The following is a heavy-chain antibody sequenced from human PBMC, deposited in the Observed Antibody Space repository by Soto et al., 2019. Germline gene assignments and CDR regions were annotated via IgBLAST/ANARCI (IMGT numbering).Heavy chain of an antibody. J-gene: IGHJ4*02. CDR3: TRDRYYYGSSGNTDY. CDR1: GFTFSSYA. CDR2: ISYDGSNK. V-gene: IGHV3-30-3*01. D-gene: IGHD3-22*01. Sequence: QVQLVESGGGVVQPGRSLRLSCAASGFTFSSYAMHWVRQAPGKGLEWVAVISYDGSNKYYADSVKGRFTISRDNSKNTLYLERNSLRAEDTAVYYCTRDRYYYGSSGNTDYWGQGTLVTVSS.